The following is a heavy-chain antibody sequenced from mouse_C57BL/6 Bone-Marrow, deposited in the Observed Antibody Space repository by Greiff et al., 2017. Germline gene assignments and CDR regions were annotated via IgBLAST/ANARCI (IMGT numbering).Heavy chain of an antibody. CDR3: AGGYGSSYVWFAY. V-gene: IGHV5-6*02. D-gene: IGHD1-1*01. CDR1: GFTFSSYG. Sequence: EVKLVESGGDLVKPGGSLKLSCAASGFTFSSYGMSWVRQTPDKRLEWVATISSGGSYTYYPDSVKGRFTISRDNAKNTLYLQMSSLKSEDTAMYYGAGGYGSSYVWFAYWGQGTLGTVSA. J-gene: IGHJ3*01. CDR2: ISSGGSYT.